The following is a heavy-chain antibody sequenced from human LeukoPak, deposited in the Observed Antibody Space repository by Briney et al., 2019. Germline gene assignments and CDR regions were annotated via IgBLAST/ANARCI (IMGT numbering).Heavy chain of an antibody. D-gene: IGHD3-3*01. CDR1: GGSISSYY. CDR2: IYYSGST. CDR3: ARDWYYDFWSGYYTAASYMDV. V-gene: IGHV4-59*12. J-gene: IGHJ6*03. Sequence: SETLSLTCTVSGGSISSYYWSWIRQPPGKGLEWIGYIYYSGSTYNPSLKSRVTISVDTSKNQFSLKLSSVTAADTAVYYCARDWYYDFWSGYYTAASYMDVWGKGTTVTVSS.